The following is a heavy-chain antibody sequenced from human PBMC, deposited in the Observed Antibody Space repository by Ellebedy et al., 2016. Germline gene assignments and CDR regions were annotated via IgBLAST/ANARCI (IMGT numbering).Heavy chain of an antibody. V-gene: IGHV5-51*01. CDR2: IFLGDSDT. D-gene: IGHD2-15*01. CDR1: RYSFTSNW. CDR3: ASLDCSDDSCYLAY. Sequence: GGSLRLSCKNSRYSFTSNWIGWVRQMPGKGLEWMGIIFLGDSDTRYSPSFQGQVTISADKSISTAYLQWSSLKASDTAMYYCASLDCSDDSCYLAYWGQGTLVTVSS. J-gene: IGHJ4*02.